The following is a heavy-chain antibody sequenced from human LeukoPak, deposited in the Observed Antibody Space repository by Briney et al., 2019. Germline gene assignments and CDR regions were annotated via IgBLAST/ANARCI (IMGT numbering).Heavy chain of an antibody. Sequence: PGGSLRLSCAASGFTFSNYAMSWVRQAPGKGLEWVSAISGSGGSTYYADSVKGRFTISRDNSKNTLYLQMNSLRAEDTAVYYCATYYYDSSGYQYYYYYYMDVWGKGTTVTISS. V-gene: IGHV3-23*01. CDR3: ATYYYDSSGYQYYYYYYMDV. CDR1: GFTFSNYA. J-gene: IGHJ6*03. CDR2: ISGSGGST. D-gene: IGHD3-22*01.